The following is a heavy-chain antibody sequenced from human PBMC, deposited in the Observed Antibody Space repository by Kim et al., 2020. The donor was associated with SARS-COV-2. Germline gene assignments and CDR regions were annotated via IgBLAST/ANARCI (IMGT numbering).Heavy chain of an antibody. CDR3: ARLRGSSGYYSDREYNWFDP. CDR1: GGSISSYY. D-gene: IGHD3-22*01. V-gene: IGHV4-59*08. CDR2: IYYSGST. J-gene: IGHJ5*02. Sequence: SETLSLTCTVSGGSISSYYWSWIRQPPGKGLEWIGYIYYSGSTNYNPSLKSRVTISVDTSKNQFSLNLSSVTAADTAVYYCARLRGSSGYYSDREYNWFDPWGQGTLVTVSS.